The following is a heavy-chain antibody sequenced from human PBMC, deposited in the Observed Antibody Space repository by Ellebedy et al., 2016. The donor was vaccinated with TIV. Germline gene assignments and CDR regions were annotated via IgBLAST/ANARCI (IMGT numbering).Heavy chain of an antibody. J-gene: IGHJ5*02. CDR1: GGSFSGYH. CDR3: ARQQLVRWFDP. CDR2: INHSGSN. V-gene: IGHV4-34*01. D-gene: IGHD6-13*01. Sequence: GSLRLSXAVYGGSFSGYHWTWIRQPPGKGLEWIGEINHSGSNDYNPSLKSRVTISVDTSKNQFSLKLSSVTAADTAVYYCARQQLVRWFDPWGQGTLVTVSS.